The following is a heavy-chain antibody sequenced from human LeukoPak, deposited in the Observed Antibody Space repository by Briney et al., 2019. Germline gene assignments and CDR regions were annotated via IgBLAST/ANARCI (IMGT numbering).Heavy chain of an antibody. CDR2: ISYDGSNK. CDR3: ARTTVTTGP. CDR1: GFTFSRHG. V-gene: IGHV3-30*03. D-gene: IGHD4-17*01. Sequence: GGSLRLSCAASGFTFSRHGMHWVRQAPGKGLEWVAVISYDGSNKHYADSVKGRFTISRDNSKNTLYLQMNSLRAEDTAVYYCARTTVTTGPWGQGTLVTVSS. J-gene: IGHJ5*02.